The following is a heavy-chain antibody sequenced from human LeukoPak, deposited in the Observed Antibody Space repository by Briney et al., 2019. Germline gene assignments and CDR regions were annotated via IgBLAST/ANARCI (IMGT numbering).Heavy chain of an antibody. CDR1: GYTFTSYG. D-gene: IGHD1-26*01. CDR2: ISAYNGNT. CDR3: ARGDGNLGY. J-gene: IGHJ4*02. V-gene: IGHV1-18*01. Sequence: ASVKVSCKASGYTFTSYGISWVRQAPGQGLEWMGWISAYNGNTNYAQKFQGRVTITRNTSISTAYMELSSLRSEDTAVYYCARGDGNLGYWGQGTLVTVSS.